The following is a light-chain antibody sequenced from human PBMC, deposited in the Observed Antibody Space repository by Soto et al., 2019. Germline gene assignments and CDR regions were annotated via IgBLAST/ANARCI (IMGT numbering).Light chain of an antibody. J-gene: IGKJ2*01. V-gene: IGKV1-39*01. CDR1: QSIRSC. Sequence: DIQMTQSPSSLSASVGDRVTITCRASQSIRSCLNWYQQKSGKAPKLLIYAASSLQSGVPSRFSGSGSGPDFTLTISSLQPEDFATYYCQQSYSTPDTFGQGTKVEIK. CDR2: AAS. CDR3: QQSYSTPDT.